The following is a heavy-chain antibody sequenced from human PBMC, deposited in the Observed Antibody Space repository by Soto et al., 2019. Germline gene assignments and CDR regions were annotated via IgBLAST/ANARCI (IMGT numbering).Heavy chain of an antibody. V-gene: IGHV3-23*01. Sequence: GGSLRLSCAASGFTFSSYAMSWVRQAPGKGLEWVSAISGSGGSTYYADSVKGRFTISRDNSKNTLYLQMNSLRAEDTAVYYCAKDVRGDYYDSSGYYTMAGGEFDYWGQGTLVTVSS. CDR1: GFTFSSYA. CDR3: AKDVRGDYYDSSGYYTMAGGEFDY. CDR2: ISGSGGST. D-gene: IGHD3-22*01. J-gene: IGHJ4*02.